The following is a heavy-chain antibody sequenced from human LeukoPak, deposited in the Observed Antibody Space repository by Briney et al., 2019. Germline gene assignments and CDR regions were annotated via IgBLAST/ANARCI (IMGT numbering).Heavy chain of an antibody. Sequence: SQTLSLTCAISGDSVSSNSAAWNWIRQSPSRGLEWLGRTYYRSKWYNDYAVSVKSRITINPDTSKNQFSLQLNSVTPEDTAVYYCASSESFSAGSYYYYHYMDVWGKGTTVTVSS. J-gene: IGHJ6*03. CDR1: GDSVSSNSAA. D-gene: IGHD3-16*02. CDR3: ASSESFSAGSYYYYHYMDV. V-gene: IGHV6-1*01. CDR2: TYYRSKWYN.